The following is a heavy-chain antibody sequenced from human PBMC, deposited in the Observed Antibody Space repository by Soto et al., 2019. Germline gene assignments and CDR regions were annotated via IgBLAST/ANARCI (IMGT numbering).Heavy chain of an antibody. CDR2: IIPIFGTA. V-gene: IGHV1-69*13. CDR3: ARDLIMVVAATPTYYYYYGMDV. D-gene: IGHD2-15*01. J-gene: IGHJ6*02. CDR1: GYTFTDNF. Sequence: SVKVSCKASGYTFTDNFIHWVRQAPGQGLEWMGGIIPIFGTANYAQKFQGRVTITADESTSTAYMELSSLRSEDTAVYYCARDLIMVVAATPTYYYYYGMDVWGQGTTVTVSS.